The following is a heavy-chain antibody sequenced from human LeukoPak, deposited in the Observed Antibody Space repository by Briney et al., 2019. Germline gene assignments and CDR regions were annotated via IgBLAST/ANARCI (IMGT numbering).Heavy chain of an antibody. CDR2: IDYSGNT. CDR1: GVSIRSNNYH. Sequence: SETLSLTCSVSGVSIRSNNYHWGWIRPSPGKGLEWIGTIDYSGNTYYNPSLNSRVTISADTSRNQFSLKLSSVTAADTAIYYCVRRVNTYGGWFDRWGQGALVTVSS. CDR3: VRRVNTYGGWFDR. V-gene: IGHV4-39*01. J-gene: IGHJ5*02. D-gene: IGHD5-18*01.